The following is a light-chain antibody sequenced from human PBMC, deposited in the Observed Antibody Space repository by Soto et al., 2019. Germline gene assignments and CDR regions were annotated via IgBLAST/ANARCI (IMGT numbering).Light chain of an antibody. Sequence: LIQSPATLSFSPGERATLSFSCSQSVSSYLAWYQQKPGQAPRLLIYDASNRATGIPARFSGSGSGTDFTLTISSLEAEEFAVYYCQQRSNWPPITFGQGTRLEIK. V-gene: IGKV3-11*01. J-gene: IGKJ5*01. CDR3: QQRSNWPPIT. CDR2: DAS. CDR1: QSVSSY.